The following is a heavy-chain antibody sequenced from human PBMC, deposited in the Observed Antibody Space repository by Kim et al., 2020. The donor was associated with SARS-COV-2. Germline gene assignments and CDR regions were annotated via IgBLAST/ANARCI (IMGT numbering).Heavy chain of an antibody. J-gene: IGHJ4*02. Sequence: GGSLRLSCSASGFTFSSYAMHWVRQAPGKGLEYVSAISSNGGSTYYADSVKGRFTISRDNSKNTLYLQMSILRAEDTAVYYCVKRVAVAGTRRLQNDYWGQGTLVTVSS. CDR1: GFTFSSYA. CDR3: VKRVAVAGTRRLQNDY. CDR2: ISSNGGST. V-gene: IGHV3-64D*09. D-gene: IGHD6-19*01.